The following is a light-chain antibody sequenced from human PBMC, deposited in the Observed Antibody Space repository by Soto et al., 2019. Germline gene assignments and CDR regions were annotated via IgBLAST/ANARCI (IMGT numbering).Light chain of an antibody. Sequence: QSVPTQPPSVSGAPGQRVTISCTGSSSNIGAGYDVHWYQQLPGTAPKLLIYGNNNRPSGVPDRFSGSKSGTSASLAIAGLQAEDEADYYCQSFDSSLSGSVFGGGTKVTVL. CDR1: SSNIGAGYD. CDR3: QSFDSSLSGSV. V-gene: IGLV1-40*01. J-gene: IGLJ3*02. CDR2: GNN.